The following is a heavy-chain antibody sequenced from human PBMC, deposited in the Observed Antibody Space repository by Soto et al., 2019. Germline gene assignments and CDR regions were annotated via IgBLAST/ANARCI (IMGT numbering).Heavy chain of an antibody. V-gene: IGHV3-64D*06. J-gene: IGHJ6*02. CDR2: ISSNGGST. D-gene: IGHD6-13*01. Sequence: GSLRLSCSASGFAFSSYAMHWVRQAPGKGLEYVSAISSNGGSTYYADSVKGRFTISRDNSKNTLYLQMSSLRAEDTAVYYCLKEPKYSSSWSYPFDGMDVWGQGTTVTVSS. CDR3: LKEPKYSSSWSYPFDGMDV. CDR1: GFAFSSYA.